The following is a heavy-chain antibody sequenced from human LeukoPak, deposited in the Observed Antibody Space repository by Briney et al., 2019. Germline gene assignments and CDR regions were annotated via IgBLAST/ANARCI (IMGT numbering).Heavy chain of an antibody. J-gene: IGHJ4*02. V-gene: IGHV4-59*01. D-gene: IGHD1-26*01. CDR2: IYSSGST. CDR3: ARGARGSDY. Sequence: SETLSLTCTVSGASITIYYWTWFRQPPGKGLEWIGHIYSSGSTNYNPSLKSRVTISVDTSKNQFSLKLSSVTAADTAVYYCARGARGSDYWGQGTLVTVSS. CDR1: GASITIYY.